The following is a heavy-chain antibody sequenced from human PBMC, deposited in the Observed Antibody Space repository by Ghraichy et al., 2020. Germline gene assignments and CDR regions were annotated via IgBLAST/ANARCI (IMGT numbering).Heavy chain of an antibody. D-gene: IGHD4-17*01. CDR3: ARGPFGTVNRYFQH. J-gene: IGHJ1*01. Sequence: SETLSLTCAVYGGSFSGYYWSWIRRPPGKGLEWIGEINHSGSTNYNPSLKSRVTISVDTSKNQFSLKLSSVTAADTAVYYCARGPFGTVNRYFQHWGQGTLVTVSS. V-gene: IGHV4-34*01. CDR1: GGSFSGYY. CDR2: INHSGST.